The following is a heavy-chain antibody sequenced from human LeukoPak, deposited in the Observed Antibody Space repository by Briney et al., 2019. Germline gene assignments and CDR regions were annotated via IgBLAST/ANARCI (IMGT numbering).Heavy chain of an antibody. Sequence: GGSLRLSCAASGFSFSSSWMHWVRQAPGKGLVWVSRINSDGSSTSYADSVKGRFTISRDNAKNTLYLQMNSLRAEDTAMYYCARRATTERGRSYGLDFWGQGTLVTVSS. CDR3: ARRATTERGRSYGLDF. CDR1: GFSFSSSW. CDR2: INSDGSST. D-gene: IGHD5-18*01. V-gene: IGHV3-74*01. J-gene: IGHJ4*02.